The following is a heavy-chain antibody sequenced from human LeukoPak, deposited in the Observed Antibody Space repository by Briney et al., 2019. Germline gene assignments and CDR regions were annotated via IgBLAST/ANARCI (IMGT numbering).Heavy chain of an antibody. J-gene: IGHJ4*02. D-gene: IGHD2-2*01. V-gene: IGHV3-23*01. Sequence: PGGSLRLSCAASGFTFSSYAMSWVRQAPGKGLEWVSAVSGSGGSTYYADSVKGRFTISRDNSKNTLYLQMNSLRAEDTAVYYCAKVPIGVVVPAAIDYWGQGTLVTVSS. CDR1: GFTFSSYA. CDR3: AKVPIGVVVPAAIDY. CDR2: VSGSGGST.